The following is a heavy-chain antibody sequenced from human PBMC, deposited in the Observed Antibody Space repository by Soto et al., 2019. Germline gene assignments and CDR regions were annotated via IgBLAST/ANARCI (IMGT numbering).Heavy chain of an antibody. CDR3: AKSLSTAVNYGMDV. D-gene: IGHD2-2*01. Sequence: EVQLLESGEDLVQPGGSLRLSCGASGFTFSDNAMTWVREAPGKGLEWVSSISDDGDSTYYADSVKGRFTISRDNSKNTLFLQMSSLGAEDTAVYYCAKSLSTAVNYGMDVWGQGTSVTVSS. V-gene: IGHV3-23*01. CDR1: GFTFSDNA. J-gene: IGHJ6*02. CDR2: ISDDGDST.